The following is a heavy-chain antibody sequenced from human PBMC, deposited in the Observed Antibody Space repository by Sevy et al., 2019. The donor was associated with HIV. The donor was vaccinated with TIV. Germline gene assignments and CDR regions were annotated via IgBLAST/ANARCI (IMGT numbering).Heavy chain of an antibody. J-gene: IGHJ3*02. CDR1: GYSFTSYW. D-gene: IGHD4-17*01. CDR3: ARQLPTVTTGDAFDI. V-gene: IGHV5-51*01. CDR2: IYPGDSDT. Sequence: GESLKISFKGSGYSFTSYWIGLVRQMPVKGLEWMGIIYPGDSDTRYSPSFQGQVTISADKSISTAYLQWSSLKASDTAMYYCARQLPTVTTGDAFDIWGQGTMVTVSS.